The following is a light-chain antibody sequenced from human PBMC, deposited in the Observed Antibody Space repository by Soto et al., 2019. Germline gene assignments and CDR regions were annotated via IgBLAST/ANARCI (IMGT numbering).Light chain of an antibody. V-gene: IGLV1-44*01. CDR3: AAWDDSLNGRGV. CDR2: TNN. CDR1: YSNIGSNT. J-gene: IGLJ3*02. Sequence: QLVLTQPPSASGTPGQRVTISCSGSYSNIGSNTVNWYQQFPGAAPKLLISTNNQRPSGVPDRFSGSKSGTSASLTITGLQSDDEAVYYCAAWDDSLNGRGVFGGGTKLTV.